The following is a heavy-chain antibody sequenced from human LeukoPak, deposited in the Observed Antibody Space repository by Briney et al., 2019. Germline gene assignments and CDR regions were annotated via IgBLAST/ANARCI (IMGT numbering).Heavy chain of an antibody. CDR3: ARASTDYGDAWFDP. D-gene: IGHD4-17*01. J-gene: IGHJ5*02. Sequence: PSETLSLTCTVSGGSISSYYWSWIRQPAGKGLEWIGRIYTSGSTNYNPSLKSRVTMSVDTSKNQFSLKLSSVTAADTAVYYCARASTDYGDAWFDPWGQGTLVTVPS. CDR1: GGSISSYY. V-gene: IGHV4-4*07. CDR2: IYTSGST.